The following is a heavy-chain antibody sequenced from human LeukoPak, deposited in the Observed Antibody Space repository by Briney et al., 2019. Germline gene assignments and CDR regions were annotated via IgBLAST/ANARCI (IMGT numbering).Heavy chain of an antibody. J-gene: IGHJ4*02. CDR3: ASGESRLYYFDY. Sequence: GGSLRLSCAASGFTFSSYEMNWVRQAPGKGLEGVSSISSSSSYIYYADSVKGRFTISREKAKNSLYLQMNSLRAEDTAVYYCASGESRLYYFDYWGQGTLVTVSS. CDR2: ISSSSSYI. D-gene: IGHD3-10*01. V-gene: IGHV3-21*01. CDR1: GFTFSSYE.